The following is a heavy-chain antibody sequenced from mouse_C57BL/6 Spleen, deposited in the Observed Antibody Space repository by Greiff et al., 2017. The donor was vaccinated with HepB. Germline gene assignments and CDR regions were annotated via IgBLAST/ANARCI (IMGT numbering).Heavy chain of an antibody. Sequence: VNVVDSGPGLVAPSQSLSITCTVSGFSLTSYGVHWVRQPPGKGLEWLVVIWSDGSTTYNSALKSRLSISKDNSKSPVFLKMNSLQTDDTAMYYCARHDDHAMDYWGQGTSVTVSS. CDR2: IWSDGST. CDR3: ARHDDHAMDY. D-gene: IGHD2-12*01. J-gene: IGHJ4*01. V-gene: IGHV2-6-1*01. CDR1: GFSLTSYG.